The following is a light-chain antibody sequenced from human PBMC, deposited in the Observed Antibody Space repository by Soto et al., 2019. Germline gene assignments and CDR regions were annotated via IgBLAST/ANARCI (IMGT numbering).Light chain of an antibody. V-gene: IGKV4-1*01. CDR2: WAS. CDR3: QQYHSTPRT. J-gene: IGKJ1*01. CDR1: QSVLYSANNKNC. Sequence: DFVMTQSPDSLAVSLGERATINCKSSQSVLYSANNKNCLAWYQQKPGQPPKLLIYWASTRESGVPDRFSGSGSGTDFTLTISSLQAEDVAVYYCQQYHSTPRTFGQGTKVEIK.